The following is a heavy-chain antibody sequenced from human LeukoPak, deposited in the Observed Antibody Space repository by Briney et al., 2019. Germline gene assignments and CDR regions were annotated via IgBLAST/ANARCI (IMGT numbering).Heavy chain of an antibody. J-gene: IGHJ4*02. V-gene: IGHV3-23*01. CDR2: ISGSGGST. CDR1: GFTFSSYA. D-gene: IGHD3-22*01. Sequence: PGGSLRLSCAASGFTFSSYAMSWVRQAPGKGLEWVSAISGSGGSTYYADSVKGRFTISRDNSKNTLYLQMNSQRAEDTAVYYCAKRPYYYDSSGLDYWGQGTLVTVSS. CDR3: AKRPYYYDSSGLDY.